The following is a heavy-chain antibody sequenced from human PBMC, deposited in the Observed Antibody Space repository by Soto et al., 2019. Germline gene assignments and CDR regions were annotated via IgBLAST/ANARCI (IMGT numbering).Heavy chain of an antibody. CDR3: TSSAGRDY. D-gene: IGHD2-15*01. Sequence: EVQLVESGGGLVQPGGSLKLSCAASGFTFSGSAMHWVRQASGKGLEWVGRIRSKANSYATAYAASVKGRFTISRDDSKKTAYLQMNSLKTEDTAVYYCTSSAGRDYWGQGTLVTVSS. CDR1: GFTFSGSA. J-gene: IGHJ4*02. V-gene: IGHV3-73*01. CDR2: IRSKANSYAT.